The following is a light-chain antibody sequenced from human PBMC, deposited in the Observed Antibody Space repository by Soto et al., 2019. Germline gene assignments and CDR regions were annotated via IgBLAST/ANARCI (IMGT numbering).Light chain of an antibody. CDR3: QQRTNWPIT. V-gene: IGKV3-11*01. CDR2: DAS. J-gene: IGKJ5*01. Sequence: EIVLTQSPATLSLSPGERATLSCRASQSVSSYLAWYHHKPGQAPRLLIYDASNRATGIPARFSGSGSGTDFTLTISSLEPEDFGVYSCQQRTNWPITFGQGTRLEIK. CDR1: QSVSSY.